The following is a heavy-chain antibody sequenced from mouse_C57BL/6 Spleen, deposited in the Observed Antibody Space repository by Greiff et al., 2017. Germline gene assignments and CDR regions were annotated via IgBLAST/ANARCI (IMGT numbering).Heavy chain of an antibody. CDR3: ARKGVVEDYAMDY. Sequence: VQLQQSGPELVKPGASVKISCKASGYAFRSSWMNWVKQRPGKGLEWIGRIYPGDGDTNYNGKFKGKATLTADKSSSTAYMQLSSLTSEDSAVYFCARKGVVEDYAMDYWGQGTSVTVSS. J-gene: IGHJ4*01. CDR2: IYPGDGDT. V-gene: IGHV1-82*01. D-gene: IGHD1-1*01. CDR1: GYAFRSSW.